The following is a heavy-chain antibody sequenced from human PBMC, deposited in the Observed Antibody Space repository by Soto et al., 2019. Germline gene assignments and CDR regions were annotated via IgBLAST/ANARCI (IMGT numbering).Heavy chain of an antibody. Sequence: GVSAMFPVNASGGTFSSYAISWVRQAPGQVLECIGGIIPIFGTANYAQNFQGRVTITADESTSTAYMELSRLRSEDTAVYYCARDGAGYDIWRGYSCPHYFDYWGQGTLDNVSS. CDR1: GGTFSSYA. J-gene: IGHJ4*02. CDR3: ARDGAGYDIWRGYSCPHYFDY. V-gene: IGHV1-69*13. D-gene: IGHD3-3*01. CDR2: IIPIFGTA.